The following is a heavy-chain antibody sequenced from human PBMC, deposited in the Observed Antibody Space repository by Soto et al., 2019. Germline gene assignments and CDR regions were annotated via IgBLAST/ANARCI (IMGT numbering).Heavy chain of an antibody. D-gene: IGHD1-1*01. V-gene: IGHV1-18*01. CDR1: GYTFTSYG. CDR2: ISAYNGNT. CDR3: ARLWPYIYYYYYMDV. Sequence: ASVKVSCKASGYTFTSYGISWVRQAPGQGLEWMGWISAYNGNTNYAQKLQGRVTMTTDTSTSTAYMELRSLRSDDTAVYYCARLWPYIYYYYYMDVWGKGTTVTVSS. J-gene: IGHJ6*03.